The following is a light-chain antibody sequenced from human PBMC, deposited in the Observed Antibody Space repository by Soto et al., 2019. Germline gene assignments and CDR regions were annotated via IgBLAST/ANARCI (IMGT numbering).Light chain of an antibody. J-gene: IGKJ5*01. CDR3: QHYGSSSPIT. V-gene: IGKV3-20*01. Sequence: EIVLTQSPGTLSLSPGERATLSCRASQSVSSSYLAWYQQKPGQAPRLLIYDASGRATGIPDRFSGSGSGTDFTLTISRLEPEDFAVYYCQHYGSSSPITFGQGTRLEIK. CDR1: QSVSSSY. CDR2: DAS.